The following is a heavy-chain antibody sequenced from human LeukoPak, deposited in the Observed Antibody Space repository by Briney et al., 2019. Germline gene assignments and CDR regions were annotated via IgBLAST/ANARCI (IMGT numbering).Heavy chain of an antibody. Sequence: SETLSLTCTVSGDSLSNYYWSWVPEPPRTGLEWIGYIYFSGSTNYNPSLKSRVSISADTSKNQFSLKLSSVTAADTAIFYCARHGRGFDYWGQGTLVTVSS. CDR1: GDSLSNYY. J-gene: IGHJ4*02. CDR2: IYFSGST. V-gene: IGHV4-59*08. D-gene: IGHD1-1*01. CDR3: ARHGRGFDY.